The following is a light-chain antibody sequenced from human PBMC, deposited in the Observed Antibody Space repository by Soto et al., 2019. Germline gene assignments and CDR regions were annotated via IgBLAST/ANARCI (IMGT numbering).Light chain of an antibody. Sequence: EKLLTQTPATVSLSPGERATLSCRASQSVNTFLAWYQHKPGQAPSLLIYGASTRATGIPARFSGSGSGTECTLTISSLQSADFAVYYCQQYINWPSWTFGQGTKVEV. CDR3: QQYINWPSWT. CDR1: QSVNTF. CDR2: GAS. J-gene: IGKJ1*01. V-gene: IGKV3-15*01.